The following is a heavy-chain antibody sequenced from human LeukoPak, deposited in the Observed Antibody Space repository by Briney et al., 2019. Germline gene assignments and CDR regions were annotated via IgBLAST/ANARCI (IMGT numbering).Heavy chain of an antibody. D-gene: IGHD3-22*01. J-gene: IGHJ4*02. CDR2: IYHSGFT. CDR3: ARAMGMGGYYYDY. CDR1: GASISSGGYY. V-gene: IGHV4-30-2*01. Sequence: SETLSLTCSVSGASISSGGYYWSWIRQPPGRGLEWIGYIYHSGFTYYTPSLKSRVTISADWSKDQFSLKLNSVTAADTAVYYCARAMGMGGYYYDYWGQGTLVTVSS.